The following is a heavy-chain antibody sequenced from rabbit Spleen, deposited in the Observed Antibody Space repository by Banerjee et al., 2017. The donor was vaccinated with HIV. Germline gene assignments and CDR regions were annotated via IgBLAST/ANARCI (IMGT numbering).Heavy chain of an antibody. D-gene: IGHD8-1*01. CDR2: IWTGTSGNT. Sequence: QEQLEESGGGLVKPEGSLTLTCKASGFDLSRHYYMCWVRQAPGKGLEWIGCIWTGTSGNTYYASWAKGRFTISKTSSTTVSLKMTSLTAADTATYFCVRDAGTSFSTYGMDLWGPGTLVTVS. CDR1: GFDLSRHYY. J-gene: IGHJ6*01. V-gene: IGHV1S45*01. CDR3: VRDAGTSFSTYGMDL.